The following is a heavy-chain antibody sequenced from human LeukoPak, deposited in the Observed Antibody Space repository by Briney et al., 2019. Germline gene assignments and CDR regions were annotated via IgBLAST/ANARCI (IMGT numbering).Heavy chain of an antibody. J-gene: IGHJ5*02. CDR3: ACRGLTCTGSPP. D-gene: IGHD1-14*01. CDR2: IYLGDSRV. V-gene: IGHV5-51*01. CDR1: GSIFNSYW. Sequence: PGAPPQISCQGSGSIFNSYWIGCVRPAPGKRLEWMGVIYLGDSRVRYNPTFQGHVTIPVDMSIRTAYLHWVGLGAAVTAVYYCACRGLTCTGSPPWRRGTLVTVSS.